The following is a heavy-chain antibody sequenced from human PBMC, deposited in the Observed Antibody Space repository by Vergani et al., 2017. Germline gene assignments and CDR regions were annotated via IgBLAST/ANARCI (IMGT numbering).Heavy chain of an antibody. J-gene: IGHJ5*02. CDR1: GFSLSTSGVG. V-gene: IGHV2-5*01. CDR3: AHLGLEQWLGTQGDWFDP. CDR2: IYWNDDK. Sequence: QITLKESGPTLVKPTQTLTLTCTFSGFSLSTSGVGVGWIRQPPGKALEWLALIYWNDDKRYSPSLKSRLTITKDTSKNQVVLTMTNMDPVDTATYYCAHLGLEQWLGTQGDWFDPWGQGTLVTVSS. D-gene: IGHD6-19*01.